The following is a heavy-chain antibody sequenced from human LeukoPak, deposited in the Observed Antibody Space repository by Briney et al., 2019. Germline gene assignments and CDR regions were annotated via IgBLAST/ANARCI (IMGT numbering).Heavy chain of an antibody. D-gene: IGHD6-6*01. Sequence: SETLSLTCTVSGGSIINSGYYWGWIRQPPGQGLEWIANIYYTGNSNYNSSLKNRITISVDTSRNQFSLKLTSVTAADTAVYFCARYSSTWAFDDWGQGSLVTVSS. J-gene: IGHJ4*02. CDR3: ARYSSTWAFDD. CDR1: GGSIINSGYY. V-gene: IGHV4-39*01. CDR2: IYYTGNS.